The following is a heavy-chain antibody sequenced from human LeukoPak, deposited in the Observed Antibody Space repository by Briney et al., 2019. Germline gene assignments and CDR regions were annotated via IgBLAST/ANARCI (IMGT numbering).Heavy chain of an antibody. CDR3: ARDLDCSGGACPRRGMDV. J-gene: IGHJ6*02. D-gene: IGHD2-15*01. Sequence: GGSLRLSCAASGFIFSSYSMSWVRQAPGKGLEWVSAICGSGGNTYYADSVKGRFTISRDDSKNSLYLQMNSLRVEDTAVYYCARDLDCSGGACPRRGMDVWGQGTTVTVSS. CDR1: GFIFSSYS. V-gene: IGHV3-23*01. CDR2: ICGSGGNT.